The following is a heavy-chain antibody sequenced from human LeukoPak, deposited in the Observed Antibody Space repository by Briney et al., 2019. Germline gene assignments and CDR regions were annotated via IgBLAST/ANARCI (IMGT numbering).Heavy chain of an antibody. CDR2: IKLDGSEK. J-gene: IGHJ4*02. CDR3: ARDVVGATYFD. D-gene: IGHD1-26*01. CDR1: GFTFGKYW. V-gene: IGHV3-7*03. Sequence: PGGSLRLSCVASGFTFGKYWMSWVRQAPGKGLEWVANIKLDGSEKNYVDSVKGRFTISRDNTKNSLYLQMNSLRVEDTAVFYCARDVVGATYFDWGQGTLVTVSS.